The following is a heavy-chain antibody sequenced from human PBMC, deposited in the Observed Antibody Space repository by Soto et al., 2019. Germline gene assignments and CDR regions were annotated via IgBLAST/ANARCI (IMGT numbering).Heavy chain of an antibody. D-gene: IGHD5-18*01. Sequence: EVQLVQSGGGLVQPGGSLRLSCAASGFTFSNYEMNWVRQAPGKGLEWVSNIDSSGGTIYYADSVKGRFTISRDNAKNSLYLQMTSLRVEDTGVYYCASLWGRQLWLPPPWGQGTQGTVSS. CDR1: GFTFSNYE. V-gene: IGHV3-48*03. CDR3: ASLWGRQLWLPPP. CDR2: IDSSGGTI. J-gene: IGHJ5*02.